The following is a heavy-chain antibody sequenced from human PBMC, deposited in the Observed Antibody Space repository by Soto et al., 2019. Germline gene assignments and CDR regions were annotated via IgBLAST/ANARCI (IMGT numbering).Heavy chain of an antibody. CDR2: LSDSGGRT. CDR1: VFTFNNYA. Sequence: EVQLLESGGGLVQPGGSLRLSCAVSVFTFNNYAMNWFRQAPGKGLEWVSSLSDSGGRTYYADSVKGRFTIYRDNSKNTLYLQMNSLRAEDTAIYSRAKDALGDYFYYGMDVWGQGTTVTVSS. CDR3: AKDALGDYFYYGMDV. V-gene: IGHV3-23*01. J-gene: IGHJ6*02.